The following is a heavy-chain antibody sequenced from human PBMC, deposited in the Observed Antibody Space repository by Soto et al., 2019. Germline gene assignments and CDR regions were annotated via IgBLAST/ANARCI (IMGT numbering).Heavy chain of an antibody. V-gene: IGHV2-5*01. CDR3: ALSSGWSQMNY. J-gene: IGHJ4*02. CDR1: GFSLSATGVG. Sequence: SGPTLVNPTQTLTLTCTFSGFSLSATGVGVGWIRQPPGKALEWLALIYWNDEKRYSTSLKTRLTISKDTSKNQVVLTMTNMDPVDTATYYCALSSGWSQMNYWGQGTLVTVSS. CDR2: IYWNDEK. D-gene: IGHD6-19*01.